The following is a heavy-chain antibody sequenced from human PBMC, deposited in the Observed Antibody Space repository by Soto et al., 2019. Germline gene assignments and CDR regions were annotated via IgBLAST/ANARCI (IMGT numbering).Heavy chain of an antibody. J-gene: IGHJ3*02. CDR2: ISDDGTKR. D-gene: IGHD1-20*01. V-gene: IGHV3-30-3*01. CDR3: ARENDYFGISGRTTLGAFDI. Sequence: GESLRLACVVSGLALVTYSMRWGRQAPGKGLEWVGVISDDGTKRFYPDPVKGRFTISRDSPKNTLYLQMDSMRPEDTAIYFCARENDYFGISGRTTLGAFDIWGQGTMVTVSS. CDR1: GLALVTYS.